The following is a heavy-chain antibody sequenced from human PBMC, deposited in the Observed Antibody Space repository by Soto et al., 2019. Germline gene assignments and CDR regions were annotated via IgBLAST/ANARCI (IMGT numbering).Heavy chain of an antibody. D-gene: IGHD3-10*01. J-gene: IGHJ5*02. CDR2: IYHSGST. CDR1: SGSISSSNC. V-gene: IGHV4-4*02. Sequence: SETLSLTCSVSSGSISSSNCWRWVRQPPGKGLEWIGEIYHSGSTNYNPSLKSRVTISVDKSKNQFSLKLSSVTAADTAVYYCARRIGGMVRGVSYNWFDPWGQGTLVTVSS. CDR3: ARRIGGMVRGVSYNWFDP.